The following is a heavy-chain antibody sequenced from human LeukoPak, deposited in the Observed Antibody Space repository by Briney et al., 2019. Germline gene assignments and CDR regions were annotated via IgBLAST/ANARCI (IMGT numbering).Heavy chain of an antibody. CDR2: IYYSGST. CDR1: GGSISSYY. Sequence: SETLSLTCTVSGGSISSYYWSWIRQPPGKGLEWIGYIYYSGSTNYNPSLKSRVTIPVDTSKNQFSLKLSSVTAADTAVYYCARDPWGSDWFDPWGQGTLVTVSS. V-gene: IGHV4-59*01. J-gene: IGHJ5*02. D-gene: IGHD7-27*01. CDR3: ARDPWGSDWFDP.